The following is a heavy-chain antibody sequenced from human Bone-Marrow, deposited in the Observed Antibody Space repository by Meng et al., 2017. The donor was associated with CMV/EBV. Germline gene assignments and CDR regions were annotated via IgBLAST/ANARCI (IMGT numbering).Heavy chain of an antibody. J-gene: IGHJ6*02. D-gene: IGHD6-6*01. Sequence: SETLSLTSAVYDGSFRGYYWSWLSQPPGKGREWIGEINDSGGTNYNPSLRSRVTISVDTSKNQCSLKLSSVTAADTAVYYWAIGSGIAARPNPAAGMDVWGQGTTVTVSS. CDR3: AIGSGIAARPNPAAGMDV. CDR1: DGSFRGYY. V-gene: IGHV4-34*01. CDR2: INDSGGT.